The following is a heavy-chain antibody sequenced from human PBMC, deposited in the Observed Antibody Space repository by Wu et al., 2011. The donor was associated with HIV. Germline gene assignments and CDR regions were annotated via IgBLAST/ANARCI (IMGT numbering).Heavy chain of an antibody. D-gene: IGHD6-13*01. CDR1: GYTFTNYA. J-gene: IGHJ4*02. Sequence: QVQLVQSGAEVKKPGASVKVSCKASGYTFTNYAVHWVRQAPGQGLEWMGWISAYNGDTNYAQKLQGRVTMTTDTSTSTAYMELRSLRSDDTAVYYCARNEWQQPFDYWGQGTLVTVSS. CDR3: ARNEWQQPFDY. CDR2: ISAYNGDT. V-gene: IGHV1-18*01.